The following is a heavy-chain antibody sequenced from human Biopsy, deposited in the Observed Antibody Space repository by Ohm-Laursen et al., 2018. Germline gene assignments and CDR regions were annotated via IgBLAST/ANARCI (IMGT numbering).Heavy chain of an antibody. V-gene: IGHV1-46*01. J-gene: IGHJ6*02. D-gene: IGHD1-26*01. CDR3: AIFEGYSDDNLDYEHYGMDV. CDR2: ISPSGGGT. Sequence: ASVKVSCKGSEFSFSRYDMHWVRQAPGRGLEWMGIISPSGGGTMDTQKFQDRLTMTRDTSTSTVHMELMCLKSEDTAVYYCAIFEGYSDDNLDYEHYGMDVWGQGTTVTVSS. CDR1: EFSFSRYD.